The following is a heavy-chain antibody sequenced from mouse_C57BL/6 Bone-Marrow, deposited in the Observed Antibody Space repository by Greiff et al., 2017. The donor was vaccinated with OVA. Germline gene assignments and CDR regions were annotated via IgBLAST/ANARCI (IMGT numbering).Heavy chain of an antibody. CDR1: GYTFTDYY. J-gene: IGHJ1*03. CDR3: ARKGYSNPWSYWYFDV. D-gene: IGHD2-5*01. Sequence: QVQLQQSGPELVKPGASVKISCKASGYTFTDYYINWVKQRPGQGLEWIGWIFPGSGSTYYNEKFKGKATLTVDKSSSTAYMLLSSLTSEDSAVYFCARKGYSNPWSYWYFDVWGTGTTVTVSS. CDR2: IFPGSGST. V-gene: IGHV1-75*01.